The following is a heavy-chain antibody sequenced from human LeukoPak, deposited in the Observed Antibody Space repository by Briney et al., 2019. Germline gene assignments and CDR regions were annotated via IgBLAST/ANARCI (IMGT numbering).Heavy chain of an antibody. CDR2: IRYDGSNK. J-gene: IGHJ4*02. V-gene: IGHV3-30*02. CDR1: GFTFSSYG. D-gene: IGHD3-3*01. Sequence: GGSLRLSCAASGFTFSSYGMHWVRQAPGKGLEWVAFIRYDGSNKYYADSAKGRFTISRDNSKNTLYLQMNSLRAEDTAVYYCAKVRFLEWLSDFDYWGQGTLVTVSS. CDR3: AKVRFLEWLSDFDY.